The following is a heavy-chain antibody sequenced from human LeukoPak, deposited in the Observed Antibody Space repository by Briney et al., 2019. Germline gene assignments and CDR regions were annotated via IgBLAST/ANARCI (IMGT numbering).Heavy chain of an antibody. CDR1: GYTFTGYY. J-gene: IGHJ3*02. CDR2: INPNSGGT. D-gene: IGHD1-14*01. CDR3: ARDNHRGYAFDI. V-gene: IGHV1-2*02. Sequence: ASVKVSCKASGYTFTGYYMHWVRQAPGQGLEWMGWINPNSGGTNYAQKFQGRVTMTRDTSISTAYMELSRLRSDDTAVYYCARDNHRGYAFDIWGQGTMVTVSS.